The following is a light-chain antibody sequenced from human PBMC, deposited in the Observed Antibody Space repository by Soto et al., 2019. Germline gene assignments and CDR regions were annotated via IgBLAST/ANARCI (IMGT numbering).Light chain of an antibody. J-gene: IGLJ2*01. CDR2: NTN. CDR3: AVWDDSLNGLL. V-gene: IGLV1-44*01. CDR1: ISNIGSKA. Sequence: QSALTQPPSASATPGQRVTISCSGSISNIGSKAVNWYRHLPGTAPQVLIYNTNDRPSGVPDRFSGSKSGTSASLAISGLQSGDDADYYCAVWDDSLNGLLFGGGTQLTVL.